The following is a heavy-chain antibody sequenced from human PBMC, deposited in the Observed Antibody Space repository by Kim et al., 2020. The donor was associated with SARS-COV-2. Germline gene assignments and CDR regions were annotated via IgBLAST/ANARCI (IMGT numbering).Heavy chain of an antibody. CDR2: INHSGST. D-gene: IGHD1-26*01. CDR1: GGSFSGYY. CDR3: ARWWDRRYFQH. V-gene: IGHV4-34*01. J-gene: IGHJ1*01. Sequence: SETLSLTCAVYGGSFSGYYWSWIRQPPGKGLEWIGEINHSGSTNYNPSLKSRVTISVDTSKNQFSLKLSSVTAADTAVYYCARWWDRRYFQHWGQGTLVTVSS.